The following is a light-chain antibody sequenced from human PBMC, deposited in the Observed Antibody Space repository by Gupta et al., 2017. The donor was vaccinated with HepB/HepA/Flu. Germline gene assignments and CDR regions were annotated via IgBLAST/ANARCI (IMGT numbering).Light chain of an antibody. CDR1: SSDVGGYNF. CDR2: EVN. Sequence: QSALTQPPSASGSPGQSVTISCTGTSSDVGGYNFVSWFQQHPGKVPKLMMYEVNKRPSGVPDRVSGSKSGNTASLTVSGLQTEDEADDYCSSYAGSNNVFFGGGTKLTVL. J-gene: IGLJ2*01. CDR3: SSYAGSNNVF. V-gene: IGLV2-8*01.